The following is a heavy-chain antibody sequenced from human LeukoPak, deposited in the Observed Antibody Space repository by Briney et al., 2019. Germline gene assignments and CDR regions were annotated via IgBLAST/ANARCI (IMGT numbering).Heavy chain of an antibody. CDR3: AKDLQWELPRGDALDI. J-gene: IGHJ3*02. D-gene: IGHD1-26*01. V-gene: IGHV1-2*02. Sequence: GGSLRLSCAASGFTFTDYYMHWVRQAPGQGLEWMGWINPKSGGTNYAQNFQGRVTMTRNTSTSTAYMELSRLRSDDTAVYYCAKDLQWELPRGDALDIWGQGTMVTVSS. CDR2: INPKSGGT. CDR1: GFTFTDYY.